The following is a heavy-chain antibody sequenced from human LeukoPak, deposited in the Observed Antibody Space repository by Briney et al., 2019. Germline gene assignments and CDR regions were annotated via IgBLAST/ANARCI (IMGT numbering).Heavy chain of an antibody. CDR3: ARDSTTTWYGQDY. Sequence: SETPSLTCTVSGGSINSDTYYWTWLRQPAGKGLEWLGRIYTSGSTNYNPSLKSRITISIDTSKNQFSLKLTSVTAADTALYYCARDSTTTWYGQDYWGQGTLVTVFS. D-gene: IGHD1-26*01. V-gene: IGHV4-61*02. CDR1: GGSINSDTYY. J-gene: IGHJ4*02. CDR2: IYTSGST.